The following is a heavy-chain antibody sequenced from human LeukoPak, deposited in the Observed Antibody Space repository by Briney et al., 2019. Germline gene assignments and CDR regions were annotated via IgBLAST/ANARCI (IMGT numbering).Heavy chain of an antibody. D-gene: IGHD3-22*01. CDR3: AKDQFYYGNSGPLDY. CDR2: MWFDGIKQ. V-gene: IGHV3-33*03. J-gene: IGHJ4*02. Sequence: GGSLRLSCAASGFSISDYGMHWVRQAPGKGPEWVAVMWFDGIKQYYADSVKGRFTISRDKSENTLYLHMNTLRAEDTALYYCAKDQFYYGNSGPLDYWGQGILVTVST. CDR1: GFSISDYG.